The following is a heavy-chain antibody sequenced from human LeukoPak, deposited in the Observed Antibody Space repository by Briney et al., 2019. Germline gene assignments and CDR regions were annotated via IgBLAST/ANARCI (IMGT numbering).Heavy chain of an antibody. Sequence: ASVKVSCKASGYTFATYAMHWVRQAPGHGLEWMGWINAGNGNTQYSQNFQGRVTITRDTSASTAYMELSSLRSEDTAVYYCTRGYYYDSNGSQRYFDYWGQGTLVTVSS. CDR2: INAGNGNT. CDR1: GYTFATYA. CDR3: TRGYYYDSNGSQRYFDY. D-gene: IGHD3-22*01. V-gene: IGHV1-3*01. J-gene: IGHJ4*02.